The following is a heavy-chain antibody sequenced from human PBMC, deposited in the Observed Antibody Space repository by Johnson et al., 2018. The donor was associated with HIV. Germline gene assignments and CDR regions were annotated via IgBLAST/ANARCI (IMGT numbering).Heavy chain of an antibody. CDR3: AKSPGKDHGGNSGGFDI. V-gene: IGHV3-33*06. Sequence: QVQLVESGGGVVQPGKSLRLSCAASGFTFSYYGMHWVRQAPGKGLEWGAVIWYDGSNKFYADSVKGRFTISRDNSKNTVYLQMNSLRVEDTAVYYCAKSPGKDHGGNSGGFDIWGQGTMVTVSS. D-gene: IGHD4/OR15-4a*01. CDR2: IWYDGSNK. J-gene: IGHJ3*02. CDR1: GFTFSYYG.